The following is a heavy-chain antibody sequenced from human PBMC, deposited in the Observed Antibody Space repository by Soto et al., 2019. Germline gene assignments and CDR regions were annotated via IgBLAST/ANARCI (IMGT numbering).Heavy chain of an antibody. Sequence: GASVKVSCKASGCTFTGYYMHWVRQAPGQGLEWMGWINPNSGGTNYAQKFQGRVTMTRDTSISTAYMELSRLRSDDTAVYYCARDVTIFGVARAFDIWGQGTMVT. D-gene: IGHD3-3*01. J-gene: IGHJ3*02. CDR1: GCTFTGYY. CDR3: ARDVTIFGVARAFDI. V-gene: IGHV1-2*02. CDR2: INPNSGGT.